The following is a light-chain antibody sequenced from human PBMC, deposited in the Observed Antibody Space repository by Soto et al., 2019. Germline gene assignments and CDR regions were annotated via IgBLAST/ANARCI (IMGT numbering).Light chain of an antibody. V-gene: IGLV8-61*01. J-gene: IGLJ3*02. CDR2: STN. CDR3: VLYMGSGIWV. Sequence: QTVVTQESSFSVSPGRTVTLTCGLSSGSVSTSYYPSWYQQTPGQAPRTLTYSTNTRSSGVPDRFSGSILGNKADLTITGAQADDESDYYCVLYMGSGIWVFGGGTKLTVL. CDR1: SGSVSTSYY.